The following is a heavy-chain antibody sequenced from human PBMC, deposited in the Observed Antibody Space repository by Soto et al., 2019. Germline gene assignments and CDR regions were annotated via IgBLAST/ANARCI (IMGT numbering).Heavy chain of an antibody. CDR1: CYSFSNYG. Sequence: ASEKVSYQNACYSFSNYGINWVRQAPGQGLEWMGWISGYNGNTNYAQTVQGRVTMTTDTSTGTVYMELRSLKSDDTAIYYCSRFIMVGGWFDPNYYHGMDVWGQGTTVTVSS. V-gene: IGHV1-18*01. D-gene: IGHD6-19*01. J-gene: IGHJ6*02. CDR3: SRFIMVGGWFDPNYYHGMDV. CDR2: ISGYNGNT.